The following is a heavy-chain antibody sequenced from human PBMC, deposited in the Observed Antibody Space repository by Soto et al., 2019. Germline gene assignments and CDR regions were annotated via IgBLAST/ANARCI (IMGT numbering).Heavy chain of an antibody. D-gene: IGHD6-6*01. V-gene: IGHV4-34*01. CDR2: INHSGST. CDR1: GGSFSGYY. J-gene: IGHJ6*02. CDR3: ARERKYSSSSPLYYYYGMDV. Sequence: XETLSLTCAVYGGSFSGYYWSWIRQPPGKGLEWIGEINHSGSTNYNPSLKSRVTISVDTSKNQFSLKLSSVTAADTAVYYCARERKYSSSSPLYYYYGMDVWGQGTTVTVSS.